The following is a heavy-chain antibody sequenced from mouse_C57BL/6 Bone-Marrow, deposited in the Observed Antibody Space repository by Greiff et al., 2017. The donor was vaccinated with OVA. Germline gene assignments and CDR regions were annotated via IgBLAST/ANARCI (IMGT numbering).Heavy chain of an antibody. V-gene: IGHV5-4*03. Sequence: EVKLMESGGGLVKPGGSLKLSCAASGFTFSSYAMSWVRQTPEKRLEWVATISDGGSYTYYPDNVKGRFTISRDNAKNNLYLQMSHLKSEDTAMXYCARGGSKRAWFAYWGQGTLVTVSA. CDR1: GFTFSSYA. D-gene: IGHD1-1*01. J-gene: IGHJ3*01. CDR2: ISDGGSYT. CDR3: ARGGSKRAWFAY.